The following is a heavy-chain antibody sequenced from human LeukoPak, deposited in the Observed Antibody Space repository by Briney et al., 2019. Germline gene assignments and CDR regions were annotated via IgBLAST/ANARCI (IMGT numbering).Heavy chain of an antibody. CDR2: ISSSSSYI. CDR1: GFTFSSYS. J-gene: IGHJ4*02. D-gene: IGHD6-19*01. V-gene: IGHV3-21*01. Sequence: GGSLRLSCAAPGFTFSSYSMNWVRQAPGKGLEWVSSISSSSSYIYYAYSVKGRFTISRDNAKNSLYLQMNSLRAEDTAVYYCARDRIAVAYFDYWGQGTLVTVSS. CDR3: ARDRIAVAYFDY.